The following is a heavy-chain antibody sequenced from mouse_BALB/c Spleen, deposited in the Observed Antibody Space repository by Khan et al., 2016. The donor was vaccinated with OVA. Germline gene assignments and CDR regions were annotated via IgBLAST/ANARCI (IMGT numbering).Heavy chain of an antibody. CDR3: VRGRSY. J-gene: IGHJ3*01. CDR1: GFSITSDYA. V-gene: IGHV3-2*02. Sequence: EVQLQESGPGLVKPSQSLSLTCTVTGFSITSDYAWNWIRQFPGDVLDWMGYITYSGSTSYHPSLKSRIPITRDTSKNQFFLQLNSVTTEDTATYYCVRGRSYWGQGTLVTVSA. CDR2: ITYSGST.